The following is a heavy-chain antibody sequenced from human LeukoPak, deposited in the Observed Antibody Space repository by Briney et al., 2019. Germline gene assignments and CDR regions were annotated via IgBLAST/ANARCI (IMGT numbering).Heavy chain of an antibody. CDR2: INAGNGNT. CDR1: GYTFTSYA. J-gene: IGHJ5*02. CDR3: AREPGGYSYPFLGTFDP. D-gene: IGHD5-18*01. Sequence: ASVNLSCTASGYTFTSYAMHWVRQAPGQRLEWMGWINAGNGNTKYSQKFQGRVTITRDTSASTAYMELSSLRSEDTAVYYCAREPGGYSYPFLGTFDPWGQGTLATVSS. V-gene: IGHV1-3*01.